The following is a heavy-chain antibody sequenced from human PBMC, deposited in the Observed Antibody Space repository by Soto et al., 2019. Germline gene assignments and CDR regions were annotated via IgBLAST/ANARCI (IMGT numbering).Heavy chain of an antibody. CDR1: GYTFTSYG. J-gene: IGHJ4*02. CDR3: ARGYAAVLLDCSGGSCPLDY. Sequence: ASVKVSCQASGYTFTSYGISWVRQAPGQGLEWMGWISAYNGNTNYAQKLQGRVTMTTDTSTSTAYMELRSLRSDDTAVYYCARGYAAVLLDCSGGSCPLDYWGQGTLVTVSS. V-gene: IGHV1-18*01. CDR2: ISAYNGNT. D-gene: IGHD2-15*01.